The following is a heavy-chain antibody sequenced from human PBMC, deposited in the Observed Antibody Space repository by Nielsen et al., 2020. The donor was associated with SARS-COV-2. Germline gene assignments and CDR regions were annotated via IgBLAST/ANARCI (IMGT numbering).Heavy chain of an antibody. J-gene: IGHJ3*02. CDR1: GGSIGSYY. CDR2: IYYSGST. Sequence: SETLSLTCTVFGGSIGSYYWSWIRQPPGKGLEWIGYIYYSGSTNYNPSLKSRVTISVDTSKNQFSLELTSLTAADTAVYYCARGIRPRHVFDIWGQGTMVTVSS. D-gene: IGHD1-14*01. CDR3: ARGIRPRHVFDI. V-gene: IGHV4-59*12.